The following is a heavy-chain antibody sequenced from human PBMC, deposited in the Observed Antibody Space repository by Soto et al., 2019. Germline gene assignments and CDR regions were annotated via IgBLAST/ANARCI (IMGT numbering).Heavy chain of an antibody. V-gene: IGHV3-33*01. CDR2: IWHDGSNK. CDR1: RFTFSNYG. Sequence: GGSLRLSCAASRFTFSNYGMHWVRQAPGKGLEWVAVIWHDGSNKLYADSVKGRFTISRDNAKNSLYLQMNSLRAEDTAVYYCARDARSGWYSDVHYFDYWGQGTPVTVSS. J-gene: IGHJ4*02. CDR3: ARDARSGWYSDVHYFDY. D-gene: IGHD6-19*01.